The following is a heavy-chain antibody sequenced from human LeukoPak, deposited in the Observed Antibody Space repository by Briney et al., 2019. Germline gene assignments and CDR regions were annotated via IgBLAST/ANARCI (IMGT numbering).Heavy chain of an antibody. J-gene: IGHJ2*01. CDR3: ARVGNIVADL. D-gene: IGHD5-12*01. CDR1: GGSISNYY. Sequence: PSETLSLTCTVSGGSISNYYWSWIRQPAGKGLEWIGRIYSSGSPNYNPSLKSRVTMSVDTSKNQFSLKLSSVTAADTAVYYCARVGNIVADLWGRGTLVTVSS. CDR2: IYSSGSP. V-gene: IGHV4-4*07.